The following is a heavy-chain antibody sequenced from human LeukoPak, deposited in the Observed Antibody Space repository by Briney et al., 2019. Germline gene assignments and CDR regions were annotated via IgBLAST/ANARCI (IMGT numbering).Heavy chain of an antibody. Sequence: GGSLRLPCAASGFTFSNYWMHWVRQAPGKGLVWVSRINSDGSSTRYANSVKGRFTISRDNAKNTLYLQMNSLRAEDTAVYYCSGYSKRWDWGQGTLVTVSS. J-gene: IGHJ4*02. CDR3: SGYSKRWD. CDR1: GFTFSNYW. CDR2: INSDGSST. D-gene: IGHD5-12*01. V-gene: IGHV3-74*01.